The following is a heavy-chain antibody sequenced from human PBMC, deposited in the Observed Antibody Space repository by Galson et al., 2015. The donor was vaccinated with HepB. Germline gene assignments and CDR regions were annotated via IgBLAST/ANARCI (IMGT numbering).Heavy chain of an antibody. CDR2: ISWDGGST. CDR1: GFTFDDYT. Sequence: SLRLSCAASGFTFDDYTMXXVRQAPGKGLEWVSLISWDGGSTYYADSVKGRFTTSRDNSKNSLYLQMNSLRTEDTALYYCAKDITAAAGTYYFDYWGQGTLVTVSS. V-gene: IGHV3-43*01. D-gene: IGHD6-13*01. CDR3: AKDITAAAGTYYFDY. J-gene: IGHJ4*02.